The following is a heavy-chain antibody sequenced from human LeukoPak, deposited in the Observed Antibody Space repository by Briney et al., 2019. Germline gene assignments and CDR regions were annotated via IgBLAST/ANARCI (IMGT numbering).Heavy chain of an antibody. J-gene: IGHJ4*02. CDR2: INTDVTVT. D-gene: IGHD6-19*01. Sequence: GRCLRLSCAASGFTFSKYWTGWVRHAPGKGLWSGSRINTDVTVTTYADSVKGRFTVSRDNADNTMFLQMNSVRDEDTAVYYCATKQWLAPPPDSWGQGNPVTVSS. CDR3: ATKQWLAPPPDS. CDR1: GFTFSKYW. V-gene: IGHV3-74*01.